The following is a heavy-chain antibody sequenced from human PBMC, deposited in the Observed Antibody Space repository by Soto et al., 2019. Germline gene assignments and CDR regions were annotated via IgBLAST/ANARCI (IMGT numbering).Heavy chain of an antibody. J-gene: IGHJ4*02. CDR3: ARSLGYYDSSGYYSGHT. Sequence: SVKVSCKASGGTFSSYAISGVRQAPGQGLEWMGGIIPIFGTANYAQKFQGRVTITADKSTSTAYMELSSLRSEDTAVYYCARSLGYYDSSGYYSGHTWGQGTLVTVSS. V-gene: IGHV1-69*06. CDR2: IIPIFGTA. CDR1: GGTFSSYA. D-gene: IGHD3-22*01.